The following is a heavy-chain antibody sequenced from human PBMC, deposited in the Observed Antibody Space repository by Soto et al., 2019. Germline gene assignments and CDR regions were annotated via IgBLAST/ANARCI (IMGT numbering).Heavy chain of an antibody. J-gene: IGHJ6*02. Sequence: QVQLQESGPGLVKPSQTLSLTCTVSGGSISSGGYYWSWIRQHPGKGLEWIGYIYYSGSTYYNPSLMSRVTRSVDTSKNQCSLNLGSVTAADSAVYYCARVSYSSSPRYYYYGMDVWGQGTTVTVSS. CDR1: GGSISSGGYY. CDR2: IYYSGST. V-gene: IGHV4-31*03. CDR3: ARVSYSSSPRYYYYGMDV. D-gene: IGHD6-6*01.